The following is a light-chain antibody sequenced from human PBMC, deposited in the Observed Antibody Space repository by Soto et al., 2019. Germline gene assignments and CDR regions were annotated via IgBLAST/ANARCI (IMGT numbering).Light chain of an antibody. CDR2: GAS. CDR1: QSVSGN. V-gene: IGKV3-15*01. J-gene: IGKJ1*01. CDR3: QQYNNWPPWT. Sequence: EIVMTQSPATLSVSPGERATLSCRASQSVSGNLAWYQQKPDQAPRLLIYGASTRATGIPARFSGSGSGTEFTLTISSLQSEDFAFYYCQQYNNWPPWTFGQGTKVEIK.